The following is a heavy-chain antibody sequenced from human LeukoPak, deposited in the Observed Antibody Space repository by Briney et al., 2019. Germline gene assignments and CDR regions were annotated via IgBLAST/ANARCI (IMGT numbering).Heavy chain of an antibody. CDR2: SGRGSST. Sequence: SGRGSSTNYADSVKGRFTISRDNADNSLYLQMNSLRVEDTAVYYCARDRGWRLLDYWGQGTLVTVSS. CDR3: ARDRGWRLLDY. V-gene: IGHV3-11*06. D-gene: IGHD6-25*01. J-gene: IGHJ4*02.